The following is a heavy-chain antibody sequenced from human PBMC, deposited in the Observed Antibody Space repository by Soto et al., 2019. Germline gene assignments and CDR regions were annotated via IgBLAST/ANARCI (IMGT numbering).Heavy chain of an antibody. J-gene: IGHJ4*02. V-gene: IGHV1-2*02. CDR3: ATSILRFLEWSSGDH. Sequence: ASVKVSCKASGYTFTGYYMNWVRQASGQGLEWMGWINPNNGATNYAPNFQGRVTMTRDTSISTAYMELSRLRSDDTGVYYCATSILRFLEWSSGDHWGRGTMVTVYS. CDR2: INPNNGAT. CDR1: GYTFTGYY. D-gene: IGHD3-3*01.